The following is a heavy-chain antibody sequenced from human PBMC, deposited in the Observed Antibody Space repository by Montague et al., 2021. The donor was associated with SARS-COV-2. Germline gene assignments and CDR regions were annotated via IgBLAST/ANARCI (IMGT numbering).Heavy chain of an antibody. D-gene: IGHD3-16*01. CDR1: GFTFSNYG. J-gene: IGHJ6*03. CDR2: IWYDGSNK. V-gene: IGHV3-33*01. CDR3: ARELIDALDYMDV. Sequence: SLRLSCAASGFTFSNYGMHWVRQAPGKGLEWVAVIWYDGSNKYYADSVKGRFTISRDNSKNTLYLQMNSLRSEDTAVYYCARELIDALDYMDVWGKGTTVTVSS.